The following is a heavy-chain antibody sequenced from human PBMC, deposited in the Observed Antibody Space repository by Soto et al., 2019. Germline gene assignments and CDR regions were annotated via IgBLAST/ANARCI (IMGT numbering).Heavy chain of an antibody. Sequence: QVQLVQSGAEVKKPGSSVKVSCKASGGTFSSYTISWVRQAPGQGLEWMGRIIPILGIANYAQKCQGRVTITADKSTSTAYMELSSLRSEDTAVYYCARFVLMPDYYYYYMDVRGKGTTFTVSS. CDR1: GGTFSSYT. D-gene: IGHD2-8*01. CDR2: IIPILGIA. V-gene: IGHV1-69*02. CDR3: ARFVLMPDYYYYYMDV. J-gene: IGHJ6*03.